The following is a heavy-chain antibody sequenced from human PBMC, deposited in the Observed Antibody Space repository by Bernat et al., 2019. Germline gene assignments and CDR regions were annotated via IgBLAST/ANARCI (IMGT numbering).Heavy chain of an antibody. Sequence: QVQLVQSGSEVKKPGASVKVSCKASGYIFTNYGISWVRQAPGQGLEWVGWINSYSGNTNYAQKLQGRLTMTADTSTSTAYIELRSLRSDDTAVDYCARDESSDYDFWSAYEDSWGQGTLVTVFS. CDR1: GYIFTNYG. D-gene: IGHD3-3*01. CDR2: INSYSGNT. V-gene: IGHV1-18*01. J-gene: IGHJ4*02. CDR3: ARDESSDYDFWSAYEDS.